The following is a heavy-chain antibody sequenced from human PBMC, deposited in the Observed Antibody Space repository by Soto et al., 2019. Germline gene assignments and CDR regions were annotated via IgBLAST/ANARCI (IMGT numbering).Heavy chain of an antibody. CDR2: ISYDGSSK. CDR1: EFTISSYS. Sequence: QVQLVESGGGVVQPGMSLRLSGTASEFTISSYSMPWVRQAPGKGLEWVAVISYDGSSKYNADSVKGPFTISRDKSKNTVYLQMHSLTVEDTAVYYCARDAVAMDYWGQGTLVTVSS. CDR3: ARDAVAMDY. V-gene: IGHV3-30-3*01. D-gene: IGHD6-19*01. J-gene: IGHJ4*02.